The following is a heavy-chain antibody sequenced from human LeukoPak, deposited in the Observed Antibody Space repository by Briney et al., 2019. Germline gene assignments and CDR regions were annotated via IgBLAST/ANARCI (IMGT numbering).Heavy chain of an antibody. CDR2: MTANGGRT. CDR1: GFTFSSNA. J-gene: IGHJ4*02. V-gene: IGHV3-23*01. D-gene: IGHD3-10*01. CDR3: AKDAVAPGSGGDYFDY. Sequence: SGGSLRLSCAASGFTFSSNAMSWVRQAPGKGLEWVSVMTANGGRTYYADSVKGRFTIPRDNSKNTLSLQMNSLRADDTAVYYCAKDAVAPGSGGDYFDYWGQGTLVTVSS.